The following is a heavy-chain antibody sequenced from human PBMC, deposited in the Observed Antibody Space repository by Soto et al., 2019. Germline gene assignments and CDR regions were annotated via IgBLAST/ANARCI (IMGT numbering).Heavy chain of an antibody. CDR3: ARDSSGCDY. V-gene: IGHV3-30-3*01. D-gene: IGHD6-19*01. J-gene: IGHJ4*02. CDR1: GFTFSSYA. Sequence: GGSLRLSCAASGFTFSSYAMHWVRQAPGEGLEWVAVISYDGSNKYYADSVKGRFTISRDNSKNTLYLQMNSLRAEDTAVYYCARDSSGCDYWGQGTLVTVSS. CDR2: ISYDGSNK.